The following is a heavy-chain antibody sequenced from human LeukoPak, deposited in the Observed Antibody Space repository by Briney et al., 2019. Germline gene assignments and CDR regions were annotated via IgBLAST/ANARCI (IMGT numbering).Heavy chain of an antibody. V-gene: IGHV3-7*01. CDR1: GFSFRTYW. CDR2: IMEDGTEK. D-gene: IGHD6-6*01. CDR3: ARVRYYGSSSSYNWFDP. J-gene: IGHJ5*02. Sequence: GGSLRLSCAASGFSFRTYWMTWVRQGPGKGLEWVANIMEDGTEKYYVDSVKGRFLISRDNAKNLLYLQMNSLRAEDTAVYYCARVRYYGSSSSYNWFDPWGQGTLVTVSP.